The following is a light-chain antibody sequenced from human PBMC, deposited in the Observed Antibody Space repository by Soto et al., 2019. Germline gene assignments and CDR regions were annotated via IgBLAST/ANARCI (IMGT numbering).Light chain of an antibody. CDR3: HQYGSSPST. Sequence: EIVLTQSPGTLSLSPGERVTLSCRASQSVSSSFLAWYQQKGGQAPRLLIYGASSRATGIPDRFSGSGSGTDFTLTISSLEPEDFAVYYCHQYGSSPSTFGQGTKVEIK. V-gene: IGKV3-20*01. CDR2: GAS. CDR1: QSVSSSF. J-gene: IGKJ1*01.